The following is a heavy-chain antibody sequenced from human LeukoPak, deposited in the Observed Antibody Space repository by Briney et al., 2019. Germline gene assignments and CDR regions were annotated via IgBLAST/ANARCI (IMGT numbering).Heavy chain of an antibody. Sequence: VASVKVSCKASGGTVSSYAISWVRQAPGQGLEWMGGIIPIFGTANYAQKFQGRVTIPADESTSTAYMELSSLRSEDTAVYYCARDYYDSSGYFYGYWGQGTLVTVS. V-gene: IGHV1-69*13. CDR2: IIPIFGTA. CDR3: ARDYYDSSGYFYGY. D-gene: IGHD3-22*01. J-gene: IGHJ4*02. CDR1: GGTVSSYA.